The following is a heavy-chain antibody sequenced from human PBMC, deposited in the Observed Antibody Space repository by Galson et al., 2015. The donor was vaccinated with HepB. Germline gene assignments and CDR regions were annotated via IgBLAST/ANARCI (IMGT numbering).Heavy chain of an antibody. CDR2: INPSGGST. D-gene: IGHD2-2*01. CDR3: ARAQGDTVVVPAAIFVY. CDR1: GYTFTSYY. V-gene: IGHV1-46*01. J-gene: IGHJ4*02. Sequence: SVKVSCKASGYTFTSYYMHRVRQAPGQGLEWMGIINPSGGSTSYAQKFQGRVTMTRDTSTSTVYMELSSLRSEDTAVYYCARAQGDTVVVPAAIFVYWGQGTLVTVSS.